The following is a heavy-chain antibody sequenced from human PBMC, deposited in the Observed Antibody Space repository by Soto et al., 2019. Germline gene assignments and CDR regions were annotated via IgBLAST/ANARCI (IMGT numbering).Heavy chain of an antibody. CDR2: ISYDGSNK. V-gene: IGHV3-30-3*01. Sequence: GGSLRLSCAASGFTFSSYAMHWVRQAPGKGLEWVAVISYDGSNKYYADSVKGRFTISRDNSKNTLYLQMNSLRAEDTAVYYCARRVQPGSGSYYNFLLWGQGTLVTVSS. CDR1: GFTFSSYA. J-gene: IGHJ4*02. CDR3: ARRVQPGSGSYYNFLL. D-gene: IGHD3-10*01.